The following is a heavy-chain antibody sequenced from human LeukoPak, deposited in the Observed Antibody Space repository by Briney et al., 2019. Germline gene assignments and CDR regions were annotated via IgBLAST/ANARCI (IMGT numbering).Heavy chain of an antibody. J-gene: IGHJ4*02. CDR1: GGSISSYY. Sequence: SETLSLTCTVSGGSISSYYWGWIRQPPGKGLEWIGSIYYSGSTYYNPSLKSRVTISVDTSKNQFSLKLSSVTAADTAVYYCARQGVVGAKNYFDYWGQGTLVTVSS. D-gene: IGHD1-26*01. CDR3: ARQGVVGAKNYFDY. V-gene: IGHV4-39*01. CDR2: IYYSGST.